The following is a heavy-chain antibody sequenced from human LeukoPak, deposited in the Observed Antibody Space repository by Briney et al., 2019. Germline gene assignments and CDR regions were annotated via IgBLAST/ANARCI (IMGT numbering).Heavy chain of an antibody. Sequence: GGSLRLSCAASGFTFSTYWMAWVRQAPGRGLEWVANIKGDESARHQADSVKGRFTISRDNAQNSVYLQMSSLRGEDTAVYYCARDVGGSLDYWGQGTLVTVSS. J-gene: IGHJ4*02. CDR2: IKGDESAR. D-gene: IGHD1-26*01. CDR3: ARDVGGSLDY. V-gene: IGHV3-7*01. CDR1: GFTFSTYW.